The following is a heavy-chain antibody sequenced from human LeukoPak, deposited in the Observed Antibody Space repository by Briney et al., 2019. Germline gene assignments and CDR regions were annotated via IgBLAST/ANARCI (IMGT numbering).Heavy chain of an antibody. Sequence: PSETLSLTCAVYGGSFSGYYWSWIRQPPGKGLEWIGEINHSGSTNYNPSLKSRVTISVDTSKNQFSLKLSSVTAADTAVYYCAREGYSGSYPHIDYWGQGTLVTVSS. CDR2: INHSGST. D-gene: IGHD1-26*01. CDR3: AREGYSGSYPHIDY. J-gene: IGHJ4*02. V-gene: IGHV4-34*01. CDR1: GGSFSGYY.